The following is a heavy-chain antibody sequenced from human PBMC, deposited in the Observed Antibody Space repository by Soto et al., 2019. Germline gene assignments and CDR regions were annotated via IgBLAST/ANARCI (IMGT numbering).Heavy chain of an antibody. J-gene: IGHJ4*02. D-gene: IGHD4-17*01. CDR3: VSLDTTTTTILNY. Sequence: SETLSLTCSVSGASIRSNNYYWGWIRQPPGRGLEWIGSILYSGSTYYNPSLKSRGDISADTSKNQISLRLTSVTAAETAVFFCVSLDTTTTTILNYWGQGALVTASS. CDR2: ILYSGST. CDR1: GASIRSNNYY. V-gene: IGHV4-39*01.